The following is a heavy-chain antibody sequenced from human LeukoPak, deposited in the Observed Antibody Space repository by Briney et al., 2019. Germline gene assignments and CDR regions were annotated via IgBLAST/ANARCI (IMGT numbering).Heavy chain of an antibody. D-gene: IGHD4-23*01. CDR3: AKERGHSKPFDY. J-gene: IGHJ4*02. V-gene: IGHV3-23*01. CDR2: ISDSGDAT. CDR1: GFIFSYYG. Sequence: GGSLRLSCAVSGFIFSYYGMNWVRQAPGKGLEWVSDISDSGDATYYADSVKGRFTISRDNSKSTLYLQMNNLRAEDTALYYCAKERGHSKPFDYWGQGTLVTVSS.